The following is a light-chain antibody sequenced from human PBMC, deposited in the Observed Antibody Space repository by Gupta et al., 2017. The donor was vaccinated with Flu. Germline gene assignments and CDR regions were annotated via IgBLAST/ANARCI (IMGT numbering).Light chain of an antibody. Sequence: EIVITQSPATLPVSPGERATVSCRASQSVSRNVACYQQNPGQAPRLLVFGSSTRATGLPARFSSSASATDFPLTISILHSEDFAVYYCQHNNNWPLTFGQGTQVEIK. CDR2: GSS. CDR1: QSVSRN. CDR3: QHNNNWPLT. V-gene: IGKV3-15*01. J-gene: IGKJ5*01.